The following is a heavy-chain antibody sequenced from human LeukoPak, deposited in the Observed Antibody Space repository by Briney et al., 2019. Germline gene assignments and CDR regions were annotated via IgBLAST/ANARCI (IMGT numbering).Heavy chain of an antibody. CDR1: GFTFSSYG. D-gene: IGHD5-18*01. CDR2: IWYDGSNK. V-gene: IGHV3-33*06. Sequence: GGSLRLSCAASGFTFSSYGMHWVRQAPGKGLEWVAVIWYDGSNKYYADSVKGRFTISRDNSKNTLYLQMNSLRAEDTAVYYCAKEHTVKGYSCGRLSYFDYWGQGTLVTVSS. J-gene: IGHJ4*02. CDR3: AKEHTVKGYSCGRLSYFDY.